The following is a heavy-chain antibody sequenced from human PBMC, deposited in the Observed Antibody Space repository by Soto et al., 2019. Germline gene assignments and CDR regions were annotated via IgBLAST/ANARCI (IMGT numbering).Heavy chain of an antibody. CDR2: ISGSST. CDR1: ELPFRSYA. V-gene: IGHV3-23*01. D-gene: IGHD3-3*01. Sequence: GEFLSLSCAASELPFRSYAMSWVRPAPGKGLEWVSAISGSSTYYADSVKGRFTISRDNSKDTLYLQMNSLRAEDTAVYYCARAPRTYDFPYYFDNWGQGALVTFSS. CDR3: ARAPRTYDFPYYFDN. J-gene: IGHJ4*02.